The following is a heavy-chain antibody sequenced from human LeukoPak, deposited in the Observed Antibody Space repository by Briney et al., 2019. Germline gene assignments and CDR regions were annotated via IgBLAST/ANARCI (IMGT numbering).Heavy chain of an antibody. CDR2: IYHSGST. V-gene: IGHV4-38-2*02. CDR3: AREPPWGHCSSTSCRDFDY. J-gene: IGHJ4*02. D-gene: IGHD2-2*01. CDR1: GYSISSGYY. Sequence: PSETLSLTCTVSGYSISSGYYWGWIRQPPGKGLEWIGSIYHSGSTYYNPSLKSRVTISVDTSKNQFSLKLSSVTAADTAVYYCAREPPWGHCSSTSCRDFDYWGQGTPVTVSS.